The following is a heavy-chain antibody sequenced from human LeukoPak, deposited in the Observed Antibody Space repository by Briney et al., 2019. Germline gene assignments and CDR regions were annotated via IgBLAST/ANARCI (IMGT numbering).Heavy chain of an antibody. J-gene: IGHJ5*02. CDR1: GGSISSSSYY. CDR3: ARDRRYSGSYLSWFDP. Sequence: SETLSLTCTVSGGSISSSSYYWGWIRQPPGKGLEWIGSIYYSGSTYYNPSLKSRVTISVDTSKNQFSLKLSSVTAADTAVYYCARDRRYSGSYLSWFDPWGQGTLVTVSS. V-gene: IGHV4-39*07. CDR2: IYYSGST. D-gene: IGHD1-26*01.